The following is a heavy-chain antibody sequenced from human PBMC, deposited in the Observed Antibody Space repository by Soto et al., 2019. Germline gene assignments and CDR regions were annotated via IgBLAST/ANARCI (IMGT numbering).Heavy chain of an antibody. Sequence: QVQLVQSGAEVKKPGASVKVSCKASGYTFTSYGISWVRQAPGQGLEWMGWISAYNGNTNYAQKLQGRVTMTTDTSPSTAYMELRSLRSDDTAVYYCARDMPGYDFWSGYWYYYYYGMDVWGQGTTVTVSS. V-gene: IGHV1-18*01. J-gene: IGHJ6*02. CDR2: ISAYNGNT. CDR3: ARDMPGYDFWSGYWYYYYYGMDV. CDR1: GYTFTSYG. D-gene: IGHD3-3*01.